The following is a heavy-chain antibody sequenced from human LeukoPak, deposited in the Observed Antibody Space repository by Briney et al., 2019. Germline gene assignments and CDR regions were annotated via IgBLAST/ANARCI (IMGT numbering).Heavy chain of an antibody. CDR3: ASLGGFAI. CDR2: FYISGGT. V-gene: IGHV4-61*02. CDR1: GDSISSGSSY. J-gene: IGHJ3*02. Sequence: TPCLSPTVSGDSISSGSSYGNWIRQPAGRGLEWIRRFYISGGTIYNPSLKSRVTISVDTSKNQFSLKLTSVTAADTAVYSFASLGGFAIWGQGTVVTVSS.